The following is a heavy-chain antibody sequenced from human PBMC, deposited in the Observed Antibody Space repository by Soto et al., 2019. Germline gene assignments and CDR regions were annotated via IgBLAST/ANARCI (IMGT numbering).Heavy chain of an antibody. Sequence: EVQLLESGGGLVLPGGSLRLSCAASGFTFSSYAMSWVRQAPGKGLEWVSAISGSGGSTYYADSVKGRFTISRDNSKNTLYLQMNSLRAEDTAVYYCAKDGWFYGSGGYYYYYMDVWGKGTTVTVSS. CDR2: ISGSGGST. J-gene: IGHJ6*03. CDR1: GFTFSSYA. CDR3: AKDGWFYGSGGYYYYYMDV. D-gene: IGHD3-10*01. V-gene: IGHV3-23*01.